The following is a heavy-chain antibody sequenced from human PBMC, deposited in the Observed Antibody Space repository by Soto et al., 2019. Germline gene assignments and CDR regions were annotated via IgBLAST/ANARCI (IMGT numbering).Heavy chain of an antibody. D-gene: IGHD1-26*01. J-gene: IGHJ4*02. CDR1: GYTFTSYL. CDR2: INPSGGSA. V-gene: IGHV1-46*01. CDR3: ARVLGGATPFFVY. Sequence: QVLLVQSGAEVKKPGASVKVSCKASGYTFTSYLIHWVRQAPGQGLEWMGIINPSGGSANYAQKFQGRVTITRDTSTSTVYMELSSLRSEDTAVYYCARVLGGATPFFVYWGQGTLVTVSS.